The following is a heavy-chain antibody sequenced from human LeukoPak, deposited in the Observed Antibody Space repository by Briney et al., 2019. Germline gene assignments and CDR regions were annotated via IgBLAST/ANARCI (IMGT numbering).Heavy chain of an antibody. CDR2: IYHSGST. CDR1: GGSFSGYY. V-gene: IGHV4-34*01. J-gene: IGHJ4*02. CDR3: ARGNQGWRGIAQI. Sequence: PSGTLSLTCAVYGGSFSGYYWSWIRQPPGKGLEWIGEIYHSGSTNYNPSLKSRVTISVDTSKNQFSLKLSSVTAADTAVYYCARGNQGWRGIAQIWGQETLVTVPS. D-gene: IGHD6-13*01.